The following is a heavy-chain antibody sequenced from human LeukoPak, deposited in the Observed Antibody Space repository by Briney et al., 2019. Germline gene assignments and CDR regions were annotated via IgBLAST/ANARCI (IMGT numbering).Heavy chain of an antibody. Sequence: SETLSLTCAVYGGSFSGYYWSWIRQPPGKRLEWIGEINHSGSTNYNPSLKSRVTISVDTSKNQFSLKLSSVTAADTAVYYCARDNCGGDCYSDYYYYGMDVWGQGTTVTVSS. CDR1: GGSFSGYY. CDR2: INHSGST. V-gene: IGHV4-34*01. D-gene: IGHD2-21*02. J-gene: IGHJ6*02. CDR3: ARDNCGGDCYSDYYYYGMDV.